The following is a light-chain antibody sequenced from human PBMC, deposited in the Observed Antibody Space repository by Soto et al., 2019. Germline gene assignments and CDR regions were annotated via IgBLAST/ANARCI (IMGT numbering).Light chain of an antibody. Sequence: EVLMTQSPATLSVSPGERATLSCRASQSVRSSVAWYQQKPGQASRLLIYGASTRATGIPARISGSGSGTEFTLTITSLQSEDFAVYYCQQYNNWPQTFGQGTKVEI. J-gene: IGKJ1*01. CDR3: QQYNNWPQT. V-gene: IGKV3-15*01. CDR2: GAS. CDR1: QSVRSS.